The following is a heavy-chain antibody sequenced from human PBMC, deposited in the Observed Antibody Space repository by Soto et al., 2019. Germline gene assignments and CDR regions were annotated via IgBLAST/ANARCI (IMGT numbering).Heavy chain of an antibody. CDR1: GFTFDDHT. Sequence: EVQLVVSGGLVVRPGGSLRLSCAASGFTFDDHTMHWVRQAPGKGLEWVSLITWDAGSAFYADSVRGRFTISRDNSKHSLYLQMNSLRTEDSALYYCAKEKDRIFDYWGRGTPVTVSS. CDR3: AKEKDRIFDY. CDR2: ITWDAGSA. J-gene: IGHJ4*02. V-gene: IGHV3-43*01.